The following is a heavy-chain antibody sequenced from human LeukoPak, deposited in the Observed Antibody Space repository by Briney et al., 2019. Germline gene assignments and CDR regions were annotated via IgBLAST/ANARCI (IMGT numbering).Heavy chain of an antibody. J-gene: IGHJ4*02. D-gene: IGHD3-10*01. CDR1: GDSVSSNRAV. Sequence: SQTLSLTCAISGDSVSSNRAVWNWIRQSPSRGLEWLGRTYYRSRWSNDYAVFVKSRITINPDTSKNQFSLQLNSVTPDDTAVYYCAGACGSGGVSCSHWGQGTLVTVSS. V-gene: IGHV6-1*01. CDR3: AGACGSGGVSCSH. CDR2: TYYRSRWSN.